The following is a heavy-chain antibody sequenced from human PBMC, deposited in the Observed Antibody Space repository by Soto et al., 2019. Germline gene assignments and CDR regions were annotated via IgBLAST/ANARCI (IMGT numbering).Heavy chain of an antibody. V-gene: IGHV4-34*01. CDR2: INHSGST. D-gene: IGHD3-3*01. J-gene: IGHJ6*02. CDR3: ARVRFRSYGMDV. CDR1: GGSFSGYY. Sequence: PSETLSLTCAVYGGSFSGYYWSWIRQPPGKGLEWIGEINHSGSTNYNPSLKSRVTISVDTSKNQFSLKLSSVTAADTAVYYCARVRFRSYGMDVWGQGTTVTVSS.